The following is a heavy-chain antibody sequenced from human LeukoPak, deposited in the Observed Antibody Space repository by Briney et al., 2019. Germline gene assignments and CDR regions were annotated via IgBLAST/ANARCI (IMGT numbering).Heavy chain of an antibody. Sequence: GASVKASCKASGYTFTSYGISWVRQAPGQGLEWMGWISAYNGNTNYAQKLQGRVTMTTDTSTSTAYVELRSLRSDDTAVYYCARIYDSSGYMSWYFDLWGRGTLVTVSS. J-gene: IGHJ2*01. D-gene: IGHD3-22*01. CDR3: ARIYDSSGYMSWYFDL. CDR2: ISAYNGNT. V-gene: IGHV1-18*01. CDR1: GYTFTSYG.